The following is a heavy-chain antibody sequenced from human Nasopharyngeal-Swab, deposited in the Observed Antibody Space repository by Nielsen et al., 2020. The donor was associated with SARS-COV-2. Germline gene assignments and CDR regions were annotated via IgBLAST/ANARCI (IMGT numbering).Heavy chain of an antibody. J-gene: IGHJ4*02. V-gene: IGHV3-30*18. D-gene: IGHD2-21*02. CDR3: AKDLAYCGGDCLTLGSY. Sequence: GGSLRLSCAASGFTFSSYGMHWVRQAPGKGLEWVAVISHDGSNKYYADSVKGRFTISRDNSKNTLYLQMNSLRAEDTAVYYCAKDLAYCGGDCLTLGSYWGQGTLVTVSS. CDR1: GFTFSSYG. CDR2: ISHDGSNK.